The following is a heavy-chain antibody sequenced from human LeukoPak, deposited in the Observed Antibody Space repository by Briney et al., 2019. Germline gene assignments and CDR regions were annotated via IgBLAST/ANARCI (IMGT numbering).Heavy chain of an antibody. V-gene: IGHV3-21*01. J-gene: IGHJ4*02. CDR2: ISSSSGYI. D-gene: IGHD2-2*01. CDR1: GFTFSGFW. CDR3: ARDSGYCSSTGCYVHYFDY. Sequence: TGGSLRLSCAASGFTFSGFWMHWVRQTPGKGLEWVSSISSSSGYINYADSVKGRFTVSRDNAKNSLYLQMNSLRAEDTAVYYCARDSGYCSSTGCYVHYFDYWGQGTLVTVSS.